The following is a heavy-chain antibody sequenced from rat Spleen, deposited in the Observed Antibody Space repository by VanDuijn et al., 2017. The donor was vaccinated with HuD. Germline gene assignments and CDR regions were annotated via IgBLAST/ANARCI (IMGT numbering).Heavy chain of an antibody. CDR3: TRDGTTGIFAYVMDA. D-gene: IGHD1-9*01. V-gene: IGHV2-4*01. J-gene: IGHJ4*01. Sequence: QVQLKESGPGLVQPSQTLSLTCTVSGFSLSSYGVIWVRQPPGKGLEWMGVIWTGGSTDYNSALKSRLSSSRDTSKSQGFLKMTSLQTEDTGTYYCTRDGTTGIFAYVMDAWGQGASVTVSS. CDR1: GFSLSSYG. CDR2: IWTGGST.